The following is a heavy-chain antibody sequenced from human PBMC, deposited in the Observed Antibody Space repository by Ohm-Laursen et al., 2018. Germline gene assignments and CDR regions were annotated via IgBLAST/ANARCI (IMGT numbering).Heavy chain of an antibody. D-gene: IGHD3-10*01. CDR3: ARGTSLLWFGEGYYYYGMDV. V-gene: IGHV1-8*01. J-gene: IGHJ6*02. Sequence: ASVKVSCNASGYTFTSYDINWVRQATGQGLEWMGWMNPNSGNTGYAQKFQGRVTMTRNTSISTAYMELSSLRSEDTAVYYCARGTSLLWFGEGYYYYGMDVWGQGTTVTVSS. CDR1: GYTFTSYD. CDR2: MNPNSGNT.